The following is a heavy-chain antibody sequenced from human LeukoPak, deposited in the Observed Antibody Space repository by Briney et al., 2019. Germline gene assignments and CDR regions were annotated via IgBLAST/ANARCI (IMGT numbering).Heavy chain of an antibody. Sequence: PGGSLRLSCAAPAFTFSNAWISWVRQAPGKGLEWVSSISSSSSYIYYADSVKGRFTISRDNAKNSLYLQMNSLRASLRAEYYCARVGTTYYYYYGMDVWGQGTTVTVSS. CDR2: ISSSSSYI. J-gene: IGHJ6*02. CDR1: AFTFSNAW. V-gene: IGHV3-21*03. D-gene: IGHD1-1*01. CDR3: ARVGTTYYYYYGMDV.